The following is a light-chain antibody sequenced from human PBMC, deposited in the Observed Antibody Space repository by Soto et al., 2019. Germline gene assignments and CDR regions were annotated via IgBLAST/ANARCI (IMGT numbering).Light chain of an antibody. CDR2: DIS. CDR3: SSFTASNTEV. Sequence: QSVLTQPASVSGSPGQSITISCTGTSSDVGGYDYVSWYQQHPDKAPKLMIYDISNRPSGVSDRFSGSKSANTASLTISGLQAEDEADYYCSSFTASNTEVFGGGTQLTVL. J-gene: IGLJ2*01. V-gene: IGLV2-14*01. CDR1: SSDVGGYDY.